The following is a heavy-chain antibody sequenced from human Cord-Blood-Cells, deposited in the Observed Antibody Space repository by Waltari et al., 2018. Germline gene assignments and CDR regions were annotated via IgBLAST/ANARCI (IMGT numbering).Heavy chain of an antibody. CDR2: IYYSGNT. Sequence: QVQLQESGPGLVKPSETLSLTCTVSGGSISSYYWSWIRQPPGKGLEWIGYIYYSGNTNSNPSLKSRVTISVDTSKNQFSLKLSSVTAADTAVYYCARQVEMATINDAFDIWGQGTMVTVSS. V-gene: IGHV4-59*01. D-gene: IGHD5-12*01. CDR3: ARQVEMATINDAFDI. J-gene: IGHJ3*02. CDR1: GGSISSYY.